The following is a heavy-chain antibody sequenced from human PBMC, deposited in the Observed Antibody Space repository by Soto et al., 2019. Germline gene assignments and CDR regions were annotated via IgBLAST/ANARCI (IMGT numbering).Heavy chain of an antibody. D-gene: IGHD6-6*01. CDR1: GFSLSTSGVG. J-gene: IGHJ5*02. CDR3: AHRQARDGQLVRGWFDP. Sequence: QITLKESGPTLVKPTQTLTLTCTFSGFSLSTSGVGVGWIRQPPGKALEWLALIYWNDDKPYSPSLKSRLTITKDTSKNQVVLTMTNMDPVDTATYYCAHRQARDGQLVRGWFDPWGQGTLVTVSS. V-gene: IGHV2-5*01. CDR2: IYWNDDK.